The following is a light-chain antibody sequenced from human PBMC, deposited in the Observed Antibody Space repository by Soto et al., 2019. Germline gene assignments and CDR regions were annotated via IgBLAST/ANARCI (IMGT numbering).Light chain of an antibody. CDR1: QSINGR. V-gene: IGKV1-5*01. Sequence: DIQMTQSPSTLSASIGDRVTITCRASQSINGRLAWYQQKPGRPPKLLIYDVSILESGVPSRFSGSGSGTDFTLTISSLRPDDLATFYCQQYKIYPYTFGQGTRLDIQ. J-gene: IGKJ2*01. CDR3: QQYKIYPYT. CDR2: DVS.